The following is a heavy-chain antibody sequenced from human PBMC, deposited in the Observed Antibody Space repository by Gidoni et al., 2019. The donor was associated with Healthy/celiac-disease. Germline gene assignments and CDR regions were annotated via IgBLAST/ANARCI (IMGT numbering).Heavy chain of an antibody. CDR2: IISSSSTI. V-gene: IGHV3-48*02. J-gene: IGHJ5*02. CDR3: ARVPGIAAAGT. Sequence: EGQLVESGGGWVQPGGSLRLACAASGFTFSSYSMNWVRQVPGKGLEWVSYIISSSSTIYYADSVKGRFTISRDNAKNSLYLQMTSLRDEDTAVYYCARVPGIAAAGTWGQGTLVTVSS. D-gene: IGHD6-13*01. CDR1: GFTFSSYS.